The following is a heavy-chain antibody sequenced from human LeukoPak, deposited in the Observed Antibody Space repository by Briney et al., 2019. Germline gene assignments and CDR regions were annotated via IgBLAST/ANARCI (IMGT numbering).Heavy chain of an antibody. CDR2: INWNGGST. CDR3: ARVKGDYAGWRAFDI. J-gene: IGHJ3*02. Sequence: GGSLRLSCAAPGFTFDDYGMSWVRQAPGKGLEWVSGINWNGGSTGYADSVKGRFTISRDNAKNSLYLQMNSLRAEDTALYFCARVKGDYAGWRAFDIWGQGAMVTVSS. D-gene: IGHD4-23*01. V-gene: IGHV3-20*04. CDR1: GFTFDDYG.